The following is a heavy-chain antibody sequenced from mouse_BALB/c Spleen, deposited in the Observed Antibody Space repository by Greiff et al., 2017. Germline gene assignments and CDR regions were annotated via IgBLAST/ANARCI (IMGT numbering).Heavy chain of an antibody. CDR2: ISNGGGST. J-gene: IGHJ3*01. CDR3: ARHGYDVAWFAY. V-gene: IGHV5-12-2*01. CDR1: GFTFSSYT. D-gene: IGHD2-2*01. Sequence: DVKLVESGGGLVQPGGSLKLSCAASGFTFSSYTMSWVRQTPEKKLEWVAYISNGGGSTYYPDTVNGRFTISRDNAKNTLYLQMSSLKSEDTAMYYCARHGYDVAWFAYWGQGTLVTVSA.